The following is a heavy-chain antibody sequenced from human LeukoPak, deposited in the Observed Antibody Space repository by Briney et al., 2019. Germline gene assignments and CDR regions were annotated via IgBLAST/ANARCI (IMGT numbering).Heavy chain of an antibody. J-gene: IGHJ3*02. V-gene: IGHV4-61*01. CDR3: ARGGAGLRWAFDI. D-gene: IGHD5-12*01. CDR2: IYYSGST. Sequence: KPSETLSLTCTVSGGSVSSGSYYWSWIRQPPGKGLEWIGYIYYSGSTNYNPSLKSRVTISVDTSKNQFSLKLSSVTAADTAVYFCARGGAGLRWAFDIWGQGTMLTVSS. CDR1: GGSVSSGSYY.